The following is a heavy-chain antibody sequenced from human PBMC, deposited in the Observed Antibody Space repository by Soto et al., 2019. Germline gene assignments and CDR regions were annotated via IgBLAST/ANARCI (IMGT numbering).Heavy chain of an antibody. J-gene: IGHJ1*01. CDR1: GFTFSSYA. CDR2: ISGSGGST. CDR3: FYLVTMILLVLLPY. V-gene: IGHV3-23*01. D-gene: IGHD3-22*01. Sequence: GGSLRLSCAASGFTFSSYAMSWVRQAPGKGLEWVSAISGSGGSTYYADSVKGRFTISRDNSKNTLYLQMNSLRAEDTAVYYCFYLVTMILLVLLPYCGQGTLVTVSS.